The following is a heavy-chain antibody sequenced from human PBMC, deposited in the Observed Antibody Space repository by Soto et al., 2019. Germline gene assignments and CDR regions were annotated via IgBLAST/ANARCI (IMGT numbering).Heavy chain of an antibody. CDR3: TRPHYYDSSGYSDFDL. D-gene: IGHD3-22*01. CDR2: IRSKANSYAT. Sequence: GGSLRLSCAASGFTFSGSAMHWVRQASGKGLEWVGRIRSKANSYATAYAASVKGRFTISRDDSKNTAYLQMNSLKTEDTAVYYCTRPHYYDSSGYSDFDLWGRGTLVTVSS. V-gene: IGHV3-73*01. J-gene: IGHJ2*01. CDR1: GFTFSGSA.